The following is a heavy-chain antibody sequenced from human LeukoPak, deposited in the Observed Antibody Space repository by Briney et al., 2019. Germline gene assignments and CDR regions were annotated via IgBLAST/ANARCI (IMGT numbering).Heavy chain of an antibody. CDR3: ASIAAAGCCYYYYYYMDV. V-gene: IGHV3-23*01. CDR1: GFTFSNYG. Sequence: GGSLRLSCEASGFTFSNYGMSWVRQAPGKGLEWVSAISGSGGSTYYADSVKGRFTISRDNSKNTLYLQMNSLRAEDTAVYYCASIAAAGCCYYYYYYMDVWGKGTTVTISS. J-gene: IGHJ6*03. CDR2: ISGSGGST. D-gene: IGHD6-13*01.